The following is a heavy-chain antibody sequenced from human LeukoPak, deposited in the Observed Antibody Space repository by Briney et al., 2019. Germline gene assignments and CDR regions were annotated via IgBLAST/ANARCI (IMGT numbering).Heavy chain of an antibody. CDR3: ARRVGRYFGERAYYYNYMDV. D-gene: IGHD3-10*01. CDR1: GGSSSGYY. J-gene: IGHJ6*03. V-gene: IGHV4-34*01. Sequence: SETLSLTCAVYGGSSSGYYWSWIRQPPGKGLEWIGEINHSGSTKHNPSLKSRVTISVDTSKNQFSLKLSSVTAADTAVYYCARRVGRYFGERAYYYNYMDVRGKGTTVTISS. CDR2: INHSGST.